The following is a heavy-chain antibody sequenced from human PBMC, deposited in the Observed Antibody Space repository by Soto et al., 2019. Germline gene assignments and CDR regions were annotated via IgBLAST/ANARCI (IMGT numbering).Heavy chain of an antibody. CDR1: GDSINGYY. Sequence: SETLSLTCTVSGDSINGYYWSWIRQPPGKGLEWIGYIYYTGTTNYNPSLKSRVTISVDTSKNHFSLKLSSVTAADTAVYYCARVGGQTSGSYYYYYYDMDVWGQGTTVT. V-gene: IGHV4-59*01. D-gene: IGHD5-12*01. J-gene: IGHJ6*02. CDR3: ARVGGQTSGSYYYYYYDMDV. CDR2: IYYTGTT.